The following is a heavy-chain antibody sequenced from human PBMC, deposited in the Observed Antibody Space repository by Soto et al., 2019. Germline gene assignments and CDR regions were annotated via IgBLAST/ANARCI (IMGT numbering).Heavy chain of an antibody. CDR3: ARRYGSAFDI. CDR1: GGSISSYY. V-gene: IGHV4-59*08. D-gene: IGHD1-26*01. J-gene: IGHJ3*02. CDR2: IYYSGTS. Sequence: QVQLQASGPGLVKPSETLSLTCTVSGGSISSYYWSWIRQPPGKGLEWIGYIYYSGTSNYNPSLKRRVTISVDTAKDQFSLRLSSVTAADTAVYYCARRYGSAFDIWGQGTMVTVSS.